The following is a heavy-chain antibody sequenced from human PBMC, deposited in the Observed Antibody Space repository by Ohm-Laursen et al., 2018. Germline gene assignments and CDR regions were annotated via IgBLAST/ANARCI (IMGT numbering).Heavy chain of an antibody. Sequence: SVKVSCKASGYTFTSYGISWVRQAPGQGLEWMGWISAYNGNTNYAQKLQGRVTITADESTSTAYMELSSLRSEDAAVYYCASGRSGYYRYYFDYWGQGTLVTVSS. CDR1: GYTFTSYG. CDR2: ISAYNGNT. CDR3: ASGRSGYYRYYFDY. V-gene: IGHV1-18*01. J-gene: IGHJ4*02. D-gene: IGHD3-22*01.